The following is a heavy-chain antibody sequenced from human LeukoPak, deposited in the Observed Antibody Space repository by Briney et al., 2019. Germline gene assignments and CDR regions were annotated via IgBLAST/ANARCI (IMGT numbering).Heavy chain of an antibody. J-gene: IGHJ2*01. CDR1: GYTFISYY. Sequence: GESLKISCKGSGYTFISYYIGWVRQMPGKGLEWMGIIYPGDSDTRYSPSFQGQVTISADKSISTAYLQWSSLKASDTAMYYCARLYSNYGFGSGYFDLWGRGTLVTVSS. CDR3: ARLYSNYGFGSGYFDL. CDR2: IYPGDSDT. D-gene: IGHD4-11*01. V-gene: IGHV5-51*01.